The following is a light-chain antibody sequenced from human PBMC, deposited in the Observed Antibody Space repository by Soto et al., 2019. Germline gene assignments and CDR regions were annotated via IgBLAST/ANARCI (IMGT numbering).Light chain of an antibody. CDR3: QQYNTWPHT. V-gene: IGKV3-15*01. J-gene: IGKJ4*01. CDR2: AAS. CDR1: QSVNSN. Sequence: EIVMTQSPATLSVSPGERANLSCRVSQSVNSNLAWYQQKRGQAPRLLIYAASTTATGIPARFSGSGSETEFTLTISSLQSEDFAIYYCQQYNTWPHTFGGGTKVEIK.